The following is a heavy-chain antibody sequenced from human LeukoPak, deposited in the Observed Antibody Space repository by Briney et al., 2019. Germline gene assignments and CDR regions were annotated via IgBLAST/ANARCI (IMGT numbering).Heavy chain of an antibody. J-gene: IGHJ3*02. CDR2: ISWNSGSI. V-gene: IGHV3-9*03. CDR1: GFTFSSYW. D-gene: IGHD1-26*01. CDR3: AKLATTGAFDI. Sequence: GGSLRLSCAASGFTFSSYWMHWVRQAPGKGLEWVSGISWNSGSIGYADSVKGRFTISRDNAKNSLYLQMNSLRAEDMALYYCAKLATTGAFDIWGQGTMVTVSS.